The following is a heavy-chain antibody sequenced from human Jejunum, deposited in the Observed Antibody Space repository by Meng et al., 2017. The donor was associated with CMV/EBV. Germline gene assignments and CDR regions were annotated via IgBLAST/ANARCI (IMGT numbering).Heavy chain of an antibody. CDR3: ARVPAELGSSSSSYYFDS. CDR1: MSLQF. Sequence: MSLQFWPSIRQPPGKGLEWLGYVYYDGGSTNYTPSLKSRVTISVDSPENQFSLKLTSVTAADTAVYYCARVPAELGSSSSSYYFDSWGQGTLVTVSS. D-gene: IGHD6-13*01. V-gene: IGHV4-59*11. CDR2: VYYDGGST. J-gene: IGHJ4*02.